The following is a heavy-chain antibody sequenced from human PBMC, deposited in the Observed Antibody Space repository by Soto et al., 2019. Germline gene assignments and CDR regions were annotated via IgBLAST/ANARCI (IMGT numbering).Heavy chain of an antibody. CDR1: GFTFSSYS. CDR3: ARGGYSSGWYVDY. Sequence: EVQLVESGGGLVKPGGSLRLSCAASGFTFSSYSMNWVRQAPGKGLEWVSSISSSSSYIYYADSVKGRFTISRDNAKNSLYLQMNSLRAEDTAVYYCARGGYSSGWYVDYWGQGTLVTVSS. J-gene: IGHJ4*02. D-gene: IGHD6-19*01. CDR2: ISSSSSYI. V-gene: IGHV3-21*01.